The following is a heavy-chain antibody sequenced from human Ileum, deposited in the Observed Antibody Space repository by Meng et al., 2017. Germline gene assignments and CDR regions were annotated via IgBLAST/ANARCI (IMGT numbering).Heavy chain of an antibody. CDR2: IYYSGNT. Sequence: QVQMQESGPGLVKPSETLSLICSVSGGSISSYYWSWIRQPPGKGLEWIGRIYYSGNTHYSPSLTSRVTLSVDTSKNQFSLKLNSVTAADTAVYYCARHRYSDGSTFFGYWGQGTLVTVSS. D-gene: IGHD3-9*01. V-gene: IGHV4-59*08. J-gene: IGHJ4*02. CDR3: ARHRYSDGSTFFGY. CDR1: GGSISSYY.